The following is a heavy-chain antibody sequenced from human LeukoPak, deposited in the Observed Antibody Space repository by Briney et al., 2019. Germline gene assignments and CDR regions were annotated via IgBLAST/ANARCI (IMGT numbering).Heavy chain of an antibody. Sequence: GASVKVSCKASGYTFTSYAMNWVRQAPGQGLEWMGWINTNTGNPTYAQGFTGRFVFSLDTSVSTAYLQTSSLKAEDTAVYYCARDSVGHLIAVAGTPIDYWGQGTLVTVSS. CDR3: ARDSVGHLIAVAGTPIDY. CDR1: GYTFTSYA. D-gene: IGHD6-19*01. CDR2: INTNTGNP. V-gene: IGHV7-4-1*02. J-gene: IGHJ4*02.